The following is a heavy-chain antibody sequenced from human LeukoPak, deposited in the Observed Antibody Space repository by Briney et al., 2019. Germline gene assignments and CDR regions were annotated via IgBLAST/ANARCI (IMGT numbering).Heavy chain of an antibody. CDR1: GGSISSSSYY. Sequence: PSETLSLTCTVSGGSISSSSYYWGWIRQTPGKGLEWIGSIYYSGSTFYSPSLKSRVTISVDTSKNQFSLKLSSETAADTAVYYCASLRERSYYARGFDYWGQGTLATVSS. CDR2: IYYSGST. J-gene: IGHJ4*02. V-gene: IGHV4-39*01. CDR3: ASLRERSYYARGFDY. D-gene: IGHD1-26*01.